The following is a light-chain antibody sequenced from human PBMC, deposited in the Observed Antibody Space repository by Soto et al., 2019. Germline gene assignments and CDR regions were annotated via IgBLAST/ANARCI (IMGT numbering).Light chain of an antibody. CDR3: CSYAGSGTYVL. CDR2: EGS. CDR1: SSDIGSYNL. V-gene: IGLV2-23*01. J-gene: IGLJ2*01. Sequence: QSVLTQPASVSGSPGQSITISCTGTSSDIGSYNLVSWYQQFPGKAPKLIIYEGSKRPSGISNRFSGSKSGNTASLTISGLQAEDEADYHCCSYAGSGTYVLFGGGTKVTVL.